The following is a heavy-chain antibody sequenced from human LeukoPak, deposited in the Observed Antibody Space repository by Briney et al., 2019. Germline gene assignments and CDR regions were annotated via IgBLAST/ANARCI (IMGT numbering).Heavy chain of an antibody. CDR1: GFTFSNYT. V-gene: IGHV4-39*07. D-gene: IGHD5-18*01. J-gene: IGHJ5*02. CDR3: AKGAGGFSYYNWFDP. CDR2: IYYSGTT. Sequence: GSLRLSCAASGFTFSNYTMNWIRQPPGKGLEWIGSIYYSGTTHYNPSLESRVTISVDTSKNQFSLKLASVTAADTAIYYCAKGAGGFSYYNWFDPWGQGTLVTVSS.